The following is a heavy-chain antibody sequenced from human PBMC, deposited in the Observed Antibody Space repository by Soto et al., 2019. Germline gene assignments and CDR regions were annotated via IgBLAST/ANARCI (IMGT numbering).Heavy chain of an antibody. J-gene: IGHJ4*02. CDR2: IYWDVDK. V-gene: IGHV2-5*02. D-gene: IGHD6-6*01. Sequence: QITLKESGPTLVKPTQTLTLTCTFSGFSLSTSEVGVGWIRQPPGKALEWLALIYWDVDKRYRPSLKSRLTITEDASTNRVFLTMTSLDPVDTATYSCAHKGGSSLSFDYWGQGNLFTVSS. CDR3: AHKGGSSLSFDY. CDR1: GFSLSTSEVG.